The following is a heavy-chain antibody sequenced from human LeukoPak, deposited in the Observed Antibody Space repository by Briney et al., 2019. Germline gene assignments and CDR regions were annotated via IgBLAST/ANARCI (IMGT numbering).Heavy chain of an antibody. Sequence: MHWVRQAPGQGLEWMGWINPNSGGTNYAQKFQGRVTMTRDTSISTAYMELSRLRSDDTAVYYCARDSDYYDSSGYSDWGQGTLVTVSS. CDR2: INPNSGGT. V-gene: IGHV1-2*02. CDR3: ARDSDYYDSSGYSD. J-gene: IGHJ4*02. D-gene: IGHD3-22*01.